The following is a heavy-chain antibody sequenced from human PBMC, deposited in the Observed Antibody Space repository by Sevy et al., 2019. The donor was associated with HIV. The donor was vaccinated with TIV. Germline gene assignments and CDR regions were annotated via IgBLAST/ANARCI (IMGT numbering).Heavy chain of an antibody. J-gene: IGHJ4*02. CDR2: ISSTSGFV. CDR3: ATQRALFDF. CDR1: GFTFSSAW. Sequence: GGSLRLSCTASGFTFSSAWMSWVRQAPGKGLEWVSYISSTSGFVYYADSVEGRFTISRDNAKKSLYLQMNSLRDEDTAVYYCATQRALFDFWGQGTLVTVSS. V-gene: IGHV3-48*02.